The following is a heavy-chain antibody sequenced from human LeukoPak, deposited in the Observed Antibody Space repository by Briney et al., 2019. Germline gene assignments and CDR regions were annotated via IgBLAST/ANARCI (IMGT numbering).Heavy chain of an antibody. CDR3: ARVASIRAAAGTVGRADAFDI. CDR1: GYTFTGHY. Sequence: ASVKVSCKASGYTFTGHYMHWVRQAPGQGLEWMGRINPNSGGTNYAQKFQGRVTMTRDTSISTAYMELSRLRSDDTAVYYCARVASIRAAAGTVGRADAFDIWGQGTMVTVSS. J-gene: IGHJ3*02. D-gene: IGHD6-13*01. CDR2: INPNSGGT. V-gene: IGHV1-2*06.